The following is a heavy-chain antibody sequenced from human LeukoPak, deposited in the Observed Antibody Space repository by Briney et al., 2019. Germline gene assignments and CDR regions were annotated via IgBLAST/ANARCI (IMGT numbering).Heavy chain of an antibody. CDR3: ARRGRIAVAGESNYYGMDV. Sequence: SETLSLTCTVSGGSISSYYWSWIRQPPGKGLEWIGYIYYSGSTNYNPSLKSRVTISVDTSKNQFSLKLSSVTAADTAVYYCARRGRIAVAGESNYYGMDVWGQGTTVTVSS. CDR2: IYYSGST. CDR1: GGSISSYY. J-gene: IGHJ6*02. D-gene: IGHD6-19*01. V-gene: IGHV4-59*08.